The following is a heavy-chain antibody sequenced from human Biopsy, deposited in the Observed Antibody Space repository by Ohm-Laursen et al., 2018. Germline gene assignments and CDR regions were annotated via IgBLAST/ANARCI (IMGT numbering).Heavy chain of an antibody. D-gene: IGHD5-24*01. V-gene: IGHV3-72*01. CDR2: IRDKASSYTI. CDR3: ARDVEGFYSYAMDV. CDR1: GFTFNDVY. J-gene: IGHJ6*02. Sequence: GSLRLSCAASGFTFNDVYMHWVRQAPGKGLEWVGRIRDKASSYTIEYATTVKGRFTISRDDSKNSVYLQMNSLKTEDTAVYYCARDVEGFYSYAMDVWGQGTTVTVSS.